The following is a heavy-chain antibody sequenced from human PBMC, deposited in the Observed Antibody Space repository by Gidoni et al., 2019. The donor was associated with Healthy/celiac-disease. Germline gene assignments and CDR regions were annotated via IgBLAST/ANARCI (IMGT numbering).Heavy chain of an antibody. V-gene: IGHV1-69*06. J-gene: IGHJ6*03. D-gene: IGHD3-10*01. CDR2: IIPIFGTA. CDR3: ARGSYGSGSYWFYMDV. Sequence: VQLVHSGAELKKPWSSVKVYCRSSVGTFSSYAISWVRQAPGQGLEWMGGIIPIFGTANYAEKFQGRVTITADKSTSTAYMELSSLRSEDTAVYYCARGSYGSGSYWFYMDVWGKGTTVTVSS. CDR1: VGTFSSYA.